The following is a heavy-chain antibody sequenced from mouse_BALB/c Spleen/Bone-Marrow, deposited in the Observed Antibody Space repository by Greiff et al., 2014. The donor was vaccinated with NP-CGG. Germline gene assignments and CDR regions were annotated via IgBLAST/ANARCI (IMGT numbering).Heavy chain of an antibody. CDR1: GYTFTSYV. J-gene: IGHJ4*01. D-gene: IGHD2-10*02. CDR3: ARKVWYYAMDY. Sequence: EVQLQESGPELVKPGVSVKMSCKASGYTFTSYVMHWVKQKPGQGLEWIGYINPYNDGTKYNEKFKGKATLTSDKSSSTAYMELSSLTSEDSAVYCCARKVWYYAMDYWGQGTSVNVSS. CDR2: INPYNDGT. V-gene: IGHV1-14*01.